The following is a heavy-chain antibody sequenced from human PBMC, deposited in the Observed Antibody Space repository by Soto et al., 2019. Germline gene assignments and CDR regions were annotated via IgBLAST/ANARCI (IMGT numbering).Heavy chain of an antibody. V-gene: IGHV5-51*01. CDR3: ARGGGYSYGLAGYYYYGMDV. D-gene: IGHD5-18*01. Sequence: PGESLKISCKGSGYSFTSYWIGGVRQMPGKGLEWMGIIYPGDSDTRYSPSFQGQVTISADKSISTAYLQWSSLKASDTAMYYCARGGGYSYGLAGYYYYGMDVWGQGTTVTVSS. J-gene: IGHJ6*02. CDR2: IYPGDSDT. CDR1: GYSFTSYW.